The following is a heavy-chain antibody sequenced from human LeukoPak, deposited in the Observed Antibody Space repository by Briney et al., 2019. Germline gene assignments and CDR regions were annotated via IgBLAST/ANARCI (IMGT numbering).Heavy chain of an antibody. D-gene: IGHD3-22*01. J-gene: IGHJ4*02. CDR3: ARHRGSGYPYFDY. Sequence: SETLSLACTVSGGSINNYYWSWIRQPPGKGLEWIGYIYYSGSTNYNPSLKSRVTISVDTSKNQFSLKLSSLTAADTAVYYCARHRGSGYPYFDYWGQGTLVTVSS. CDR2: IYYSGST. CDR1: GGSINNYY. V-gene: IGHV4-59*01.